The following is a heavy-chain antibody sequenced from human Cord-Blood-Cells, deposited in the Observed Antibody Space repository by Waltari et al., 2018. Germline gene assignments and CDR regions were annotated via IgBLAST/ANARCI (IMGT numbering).Heavy chain of an antibody. CDR2: IWYDGSNK. CDR3: ARDRGSGYYNWFDP. CDR1: GFPFSSYG. Sequence: QVLLVESGGGVVQPGRSLRLSCAASGFPFSSYGMHWVARAPGKGLEWVAFIWYDGSNKYYADSVKGRFTISRDNSKNTLYLQMNSLRAEDTAVYYCARDRGSGYYNWFDPWGQGTLVTVSS. V-gene: IGHV3-33*01. D-gene: IGHD3-22*01. J-gene: IGHJ5*02.